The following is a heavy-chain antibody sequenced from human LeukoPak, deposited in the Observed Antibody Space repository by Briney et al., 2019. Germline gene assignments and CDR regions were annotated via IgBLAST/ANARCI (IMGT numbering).Heavy chain of an antibody. CDR2: INQDGSEK. V-gene: IGHV3-7*01. CDR3: ATMGLELLPYYFDY. J-gene: IGHJ4*02. D-gene: IGHD1-7*01. Sequence: GGSLRLSCAGSGFTFSRYWMRWVRQAPGEGLEWVANINQDGSEKYHVDSVRGRFTISRDNAKNSLYLQMNSLRAEDTAVYYCATMGLELLPYYFDYWGQGTLVTVSS. CDR1: GFTFSRYW.